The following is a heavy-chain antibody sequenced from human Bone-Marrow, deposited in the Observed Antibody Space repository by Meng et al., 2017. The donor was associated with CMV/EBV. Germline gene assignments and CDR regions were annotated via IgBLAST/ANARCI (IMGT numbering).Heavy chain of an antibody. CDR3: ARDFRTYPGGSYGGDAFDI. V-gene: IGHV1-18*01. D-gene: IGHD1-26*01. CDR2: ISAYNGNT. J-gene: IGHJ3*02. Sequence: ASVKVSCKASGYTFTSYGISWVRQAPGQGLEWMGWISAYNGNTNYAQKLQGRVTMTTDTSTSTAYMELRSLRSDDTAVYYCARDFRTYPGGSYGGDAFDIWGQGTMVTASS. CDR1: GYTFTSYG.